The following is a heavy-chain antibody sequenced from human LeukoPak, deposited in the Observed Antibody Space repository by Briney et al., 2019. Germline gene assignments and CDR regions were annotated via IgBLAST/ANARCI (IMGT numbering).Heavy chain of an antibody. CDR3: GRRQSNAFDI. CDR1: GGSGSSGSYY. V-gene: IGHV4-61*03. J-gene: IGHJ3*02. CDR2: IYYSGST. D-gene: IGHD6-19*01. Sequence: PSGTLPLTCSVSGGSGSSGSYYGSLLRQPPEKVLEWIGYIYYSGSTTYNPSLKSRVTISVATSKNHFALQLSSVTAADTAVYYCGRRQSNAFDIWGQGTMVTVSS.